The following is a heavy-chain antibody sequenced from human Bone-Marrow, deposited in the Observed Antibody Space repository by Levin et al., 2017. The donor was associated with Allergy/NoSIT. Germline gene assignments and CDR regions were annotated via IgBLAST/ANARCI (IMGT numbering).Heavy chain of an antibody. Sequence: HAGGSLRLSCEASGFTFSSYWMLWVRQAPGKGPVWVSSIDSDGITSKYADSVKGRFTISRDNAKKTLYLQMNSLRAEDMGVYYCARDGSYYSFDNWGQGTLVTVSS. D-gene: IGHD1-26*01. V-gene: IGHV3-74*03. J-gene: IGHJ4*02. CDR1: GFTFSSYW. CDR3: ARDGSYYSFDN. CDR2: IDSDGITS.